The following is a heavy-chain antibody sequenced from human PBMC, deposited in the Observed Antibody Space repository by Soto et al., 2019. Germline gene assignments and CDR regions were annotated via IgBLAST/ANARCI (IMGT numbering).Heavy chain of an antibody. D-gene: IGHD6-13*01. CDR3: ARATDLAAAGIYYFDY. CDR2: IYYSGST. J-gene: IGHJ4*02. V-gene: IGHV4-31*03. CDR1: GGSISSGGYY. Sequence: KTSETLSLTCTVSGGSISSGGYYWSWIRQRPGKGLEWIGYIYYSGSTYYNPSLKSRVTISVDTSKNQFSLKLSSVTAADTAVYYCARATDLAAAGIYYFDYWGQGTLVTVSS.